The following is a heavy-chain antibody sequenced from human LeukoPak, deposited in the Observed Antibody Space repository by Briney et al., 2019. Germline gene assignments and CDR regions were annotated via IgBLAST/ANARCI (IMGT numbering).Heavy chain of an antibody. CDR1: GYSISSGYY. Sequence: PSETLSLTCAVSGYSISSGYYWGWIRQPPGKGLEWIGTIYHNENTYYNPSLKSRVTISVDTSKNQFSLKLSSVTAADTAVYYCARVRYNYGDSDYWGQGTLVTVSS. J-gene: IGHJ4*02. CDR3: ARVRYNYGDSDY. CDR2: IYHNENT. D-gene: IGHD5-18*01. V-gene: IGHV4-38-2*01.